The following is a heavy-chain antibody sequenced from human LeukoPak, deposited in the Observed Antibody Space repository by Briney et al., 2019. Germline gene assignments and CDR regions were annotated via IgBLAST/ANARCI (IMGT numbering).Heavy chain of an antibody. CDR2: INAASGNT. CDR1: GYAFTNYA. J-gene: IGHJ4*02. V-gene: IGHV1-3*01. D-gene: IGHD5-24*01. CDR3: ARDCHVEMATIVDY. Sequence: ASVKVSCKASGYAFTNYAMHWLRQAPGQRLEWVGWINAASGNTKYSQRLQGRITITRDTSANTVYMQLSSLRSEDTAVYYCARDCHVEMATIVDYWGQGTLVTVSS.